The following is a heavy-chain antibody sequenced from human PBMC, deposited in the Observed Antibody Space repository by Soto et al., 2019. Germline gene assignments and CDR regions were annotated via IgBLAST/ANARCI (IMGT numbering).Heavy chain of an antibody. V-gene: IGHV4-59*01. Sequence: SETLSLTCTVSGGSISSYYWSWIRQPPGKGLEWIGYIYYSGSTNYNPSLKSRVTISVDTSKNQFSLKLSSVTAADTAVYYCARGGVGCSGGSCYLDAFDIWGQGTMVTVS. CDR3: ARGGVGCSGGSCYLDAFDI. J-gene: IGHJ3*02. CDR1: GGSISSYY. CDR2: IYYSGST. D-gene: IGHD2-15*01.